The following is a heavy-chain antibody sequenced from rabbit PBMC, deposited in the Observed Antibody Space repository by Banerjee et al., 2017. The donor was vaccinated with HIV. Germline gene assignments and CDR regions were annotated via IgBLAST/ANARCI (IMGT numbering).Heavy chain of an antibody. Sequence: QEQLVESGGGLVTPGGTLTLTCKASGFTLSDYWMCWVRQAPGKGLDLIACIGTSSGNTYYASWVNGRFTISRSTSLNTVDLQMTSLTAADTATYFCARATSAWSDYFSLWGPGTLVTVS. CDR2: IGTSSGNT. D-gene: IGHD4-1*01. CDR3: ARATSAWSDYFSL. CDR1: GFTLSDYW. J-gene: IGHJ4*01. V-gene: IGHV1S43*01.